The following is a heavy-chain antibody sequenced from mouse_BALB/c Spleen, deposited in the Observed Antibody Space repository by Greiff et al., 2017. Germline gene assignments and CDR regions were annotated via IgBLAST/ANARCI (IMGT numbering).Heavy chain of an antibody. V-gene: IGHV1-5*01. J-gene: IGHJ4*01. D-gene: IGHD2-1*01. CDR3: TRRIYYGNYVDYAMDY. CDR1: GYSFTSYW. CDR2: IYPGNSDT. Sequence: EVKLQESGTVLARPGASVKMSCKASGYSFTSYWMHWVKQRPGQGLEWIGAIYPGNSDTSYNQKFKGKAKLTAVTSASTAYMELSSLTNEDSAVYYCTRRIYYGNYVDYAMDYWGQGTSVTVSS.